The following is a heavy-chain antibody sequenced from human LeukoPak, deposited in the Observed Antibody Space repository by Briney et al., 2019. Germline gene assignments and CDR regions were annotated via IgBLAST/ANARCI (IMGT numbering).Heavy chain of an antibody. CDR3: AREAPYDSSGYYYRYFDL. CDR2: INHSGST. V-gene: IGHV4-34*01. J-gene: IGHJ2*01. CDR1: GGSFSGYY. D-gene: IGHD3-22*01. Sequence: SETLSLTCAVYGGSFSGYYWSWIRQPPGKGLEWIGEINHSGSTNYNPSLKSRVTISVDTSKNQFSLKLSSVTAADTAVYYCAREAPYDSSGYYYRYFDLWGRGTLVTVSS.